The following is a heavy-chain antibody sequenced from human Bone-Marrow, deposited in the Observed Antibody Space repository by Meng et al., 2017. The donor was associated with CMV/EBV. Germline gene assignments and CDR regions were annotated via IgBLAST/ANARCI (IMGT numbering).Heavy chain of an antibody. D-gene: IGHD4-23*01. CDR2: IKQDGSEK. V-gene: IGHV3-7*01. CDR3: ARDYGPPTVVKYYFDY. CDR1: GFTFSSYW. J-gene: IGHJ4*02. Sequence: LSLTCAASGFTFSSYWMSWVRQAPGKGLEWVANIKQDGSEKYYVDSVKGRFTISRDNAKNSLYLQMNSLRAEDTAVYYCARDYGPPTVVKYYFDYWGQGTLVTVSS.